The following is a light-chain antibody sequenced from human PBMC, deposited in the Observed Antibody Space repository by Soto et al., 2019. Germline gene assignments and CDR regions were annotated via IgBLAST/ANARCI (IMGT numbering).Light chain of an antibody. CDR2: DVT. CDR3: SSYTTSSTLEGV. V-gene: IGLV2-14*01. J-gene: IGLJ1*01. Sequence: QSVLTQPASVSGSPGQSITISCTGTSSDVGGYNRVSWYQQHPGKAPKLMIYDVTIQPSGVSNRFSGSKSGNTASLTISGLQAEDEAEYYCSSYTTSSTLEGVFGTGTKLTVL. CDR1: SSDVGGYNR.